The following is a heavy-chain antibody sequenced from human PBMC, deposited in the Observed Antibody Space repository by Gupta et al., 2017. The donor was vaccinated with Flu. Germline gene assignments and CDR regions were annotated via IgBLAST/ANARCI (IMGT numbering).Heavy chain of an antibody. J-gene: IGHJ4*02. V-gene: IGHV3-73*02. CDR2: IRSKANSYAT. CDR3: TTGTFWSGYYPPKYFDY. D-gene: IGHD3-3*01. Sequence: EVQLVESGGGLVQPGGSLKLSSAASGFTFSRSAMHWVRQASGKGLEWVGRIRSKANSYATEYAASVKGRFTISRDDSKNTAYLQMNSLKTEDTAVYYCTTGTFWSGYYPPKYFDYWGQGTLVTVSS. CDR1: GFTFSRSA.